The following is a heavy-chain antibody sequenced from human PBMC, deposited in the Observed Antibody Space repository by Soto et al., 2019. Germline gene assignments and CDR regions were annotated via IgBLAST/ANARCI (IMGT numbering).Heavy chain of an antibody. Sequence: QVQLVQSGAEVKKPGSSVRLSCTASGDTFSFYTISWVRQAPGQGPEWMGRIIPMVGMADYPQTFQGRVTISADKSTSTAYMALSRLRSDDTAVYFCASNYGSGSTHFDYWSQGALVTVSS. D-gene: IGHD3-10*01. CDR2: IIPMVGMA. CDR1: GDTFSFYT. V-gene: IGHV1-69*02. CDR3: ASNYGSGSTHFDY. J-gene: IGHJ4*02.